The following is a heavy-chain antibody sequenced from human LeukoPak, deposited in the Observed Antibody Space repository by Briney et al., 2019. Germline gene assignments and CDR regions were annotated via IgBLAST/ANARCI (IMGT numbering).Heavy chain of an antibody. Sequence: ASVKVSCKASGYTFTDYYMHWVRQAPGQGLEWMGWINPNSGGTNYAQKFQGRVTMTRDTSISTAYMELSRLRSDDTAVYYCARGRYCSGGSCWYLLDYWGQGTLVTVSS. CDR3: ARGRYCSGGSCWYLLDY. CDR1: GYTFTDYY. D-gene: IGHD2-15*01. J-gene: IGHJ4*02. V-gene: IGHV1-2*02. CDR2: INPNSGGT.